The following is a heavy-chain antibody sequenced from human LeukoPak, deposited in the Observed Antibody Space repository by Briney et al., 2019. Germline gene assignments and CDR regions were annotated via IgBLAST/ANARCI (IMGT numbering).Heavy chain of an antibody. CDR2: INHSGST. V-gene: IGHV4-34*01. Sequence: SETLSLTCAVYGGSFSGYYWSWIRQPPGKGLEWIGEINHSGSTNYNPSLKGRVTISVDTSKNQFSLKLSSVTAADTAVYYCARVGSSWYFDYWGQGTLVTVSS. CDR3: ARVGSSWYFDY. CDR1: GGSFSGYY. D-gene: IGHD6-13*01. J-gene: IGHJ4*02.